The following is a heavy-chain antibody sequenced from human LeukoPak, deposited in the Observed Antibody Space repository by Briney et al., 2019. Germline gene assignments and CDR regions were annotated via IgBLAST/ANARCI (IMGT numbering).Heavy chain of an antibody. CDR2: VIPIFGTA. J-gene: IGHJ4*02. V-gene: IGHV1-69*06. CDR3: ARGSPYGDFYFDY. D-gene: IGHD4-17*01. CDR1: GGTFISYA. Sequence: SVTVSCKASGGTFISYAISWVRQAPGQGLEWMGGVIPIFGTANYAQKFQGRVTITADKSTSTAYMELSSLRSEDTAVYYCARGSPYGDFYFDYWGQGTLVTVSS.